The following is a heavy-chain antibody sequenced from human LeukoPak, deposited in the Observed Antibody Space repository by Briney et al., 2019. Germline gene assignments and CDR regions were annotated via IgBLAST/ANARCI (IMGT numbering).Heavy chain of an antibody. V-gene: IGHV3-11*01. J-gene: IGHJ4*02. Sequence: GGSLRLSCAASGFTFSDYYMSWIRQAPGKGLEWVSYISSSGSTIYYADSVKGRFTISRDNAKNSLYLQMNSLRAEDTAVYYCARGDLTYYYDSSGHFDYWGQGTLVTVSS. CDR3: ARGDLTYYYDSSGHFDY. CDR2: ISSSGSTI. D-gene: IGHD3-22*01. CDR1: GFTFSDYY.